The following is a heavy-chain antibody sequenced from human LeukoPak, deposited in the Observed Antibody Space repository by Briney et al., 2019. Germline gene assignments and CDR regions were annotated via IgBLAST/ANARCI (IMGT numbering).Heavy chain of an antibody. CDR3: ATNGAHFDY. V-gene: IGHV3-7*01. J-gene: IGHJ4*02. Sequence: GGSLRLSCAASGFSFSTYWMSWVRQAPGKGLEWVANIKEDGSDTYYVDSVKGRFTISRDNAKDSLFLQMNSLRADDTAVYYCATNGAHFDYWGQGTLVTVSS. CDR2: IKEDGSDT. CDR1: GFSFSTYW. D-gene: IGHD3-10*01.